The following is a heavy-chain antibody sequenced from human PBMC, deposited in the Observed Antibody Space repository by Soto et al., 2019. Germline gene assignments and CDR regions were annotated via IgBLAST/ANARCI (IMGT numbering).Heavy chain of an antibody. D-gene: IGHD3-16*02. CDR3: ARWPQPRYTADPYAVDV. J-gene: IGHJ6*02. CDR2: IVPSLDTT. Sequence: QVHLVQSGTEVKKPGSSVKVSSKASGGTFSSSGFSWVRQAPGQGLEWMGMIVPSLDTTNYAQKFQARVTITADEVTSTAYMELRSLRSEDTAVYYCARWPQPRYTADPYAVDVWGQGTRVIVSS. V-gene: IGHV1-69*11. CDR1: GGTFSSSG.